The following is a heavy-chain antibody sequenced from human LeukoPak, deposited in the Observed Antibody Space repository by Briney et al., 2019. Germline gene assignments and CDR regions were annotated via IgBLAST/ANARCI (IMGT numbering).Heavy chain of an antibody. D-gene: IGHD4-17*01. CDR1: GFTFSDYY. J-gene: IGHJ4*02. Sequence: GGSLRLSCAASGFTFSDYYMSWIRQAPGKGREWVSYISSSSYTNYADSVKGRFTISRDNAKNSLYLQMNSLRAEDTAVYYCARGPEDYGDYDGLIDYWGQGTLVTVSS. CDR3: ARGPEDYGDYDGLIDY. CDR2: ISSSSYT. V-gene: IGHV3-11*06.